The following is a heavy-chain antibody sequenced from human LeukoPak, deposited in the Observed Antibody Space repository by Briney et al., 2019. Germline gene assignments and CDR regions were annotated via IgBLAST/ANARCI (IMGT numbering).Heavy chain of an antibody. D-gene: IGHD2-15*01. Sequence: GGSLRLSCAASGFTFSSYAISWVRQAPGKGLEWVSAISGSGGSTYYADSVKGRFTISRDNSKNTLYLQMNSLRAEDTAVYYCAKGYWDIVVVVAATPFDYWGQGTLVTVSS. CDR1: GFTFSSYA. CDR2: ISGSGGST. CDR3: AKGYWDIVVVVAATPFDY. V-gene: IGHV3-23*01. J-gene: IGHJ4*02.